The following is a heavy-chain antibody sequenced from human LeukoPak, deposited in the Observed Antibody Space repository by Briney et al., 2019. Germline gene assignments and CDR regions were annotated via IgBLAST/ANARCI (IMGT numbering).Heavy chain of an antibody. J-gene: IGHJ6*03. CDR3: AREFSSYYYYMDV. V-gene: IGHV3-30*04. CDR1: GFTFSSYA. Sequence: GGSLRLSCAASGFTFSSYAMHWVRQAPGKGLEWVAVISYDGSNKYYADSVKGRFTISRDNSKNTLYLQMNSLRAEDTAVYYCAREFSSYYYYMDVWGKGTTVTVSS. CDR2: ISYDGSNK.